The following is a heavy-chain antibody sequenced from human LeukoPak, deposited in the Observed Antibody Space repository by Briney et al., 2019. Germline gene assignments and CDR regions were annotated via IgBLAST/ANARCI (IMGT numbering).Heavy chain of an antibody. V-gene: IGHV3-30-3*01. CDR3: TTVDIAVANYGMDV. D-gene: IGHD6-19*01. CDR1: GFTFSSYA. J-gene: IGHJ6*02. CDR2: ISYDGSNK. Sequence: GGSLRLSCAASGFTFSSYAMHWVRQAPGKGLEWVAVISYDGSNKYYADSVKGRFTISRDNSKNTLYLQMNSLRAEDTAVYYCTTVDIAVANYGMDVWGQGTTVTVSS.